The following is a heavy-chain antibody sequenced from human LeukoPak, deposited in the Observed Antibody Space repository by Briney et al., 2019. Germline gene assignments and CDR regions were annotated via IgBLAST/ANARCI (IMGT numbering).Heavy chain of an antibody. CDR1: GYTFSSYS. Sequence: PGGSLRLSCAAPGYTFSSYSINWVRQAPGKGLEWVSSLIVRSYYIYYADLVRGRFRISRDDARDSLYLQMNSLRDEDTAVYYCVRLRRNSDTSGFYYYYDFWGQGTLVTVSS. J-gene: IGHJ4*02. V-gene: IGHV3-21*01. CDR2: LIVRSYYI. D-gene: IGHD3-22*01. CDR3: VRLRRNSDTSGFYYYYDF.